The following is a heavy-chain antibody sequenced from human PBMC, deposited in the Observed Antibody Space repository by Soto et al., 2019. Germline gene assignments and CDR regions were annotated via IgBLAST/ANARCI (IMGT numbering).Heavy chain of an antibody. CDR1: GYTFTGYY. CDR3: ARGGYCTSTSCYKSNDY. CDR2: MNPNSGNT. J-gene: IGHJ4*02. V-gene: IGHV1-8*02. Sequence: ASVKVSCKASGYTFTGYYMHWVRQATGQGLEWMGWMNPNSGNTGYAQKFQGRVTMTRDTSISTAYMELSSLRSEDTAVYYCARGGYCTSTSCYKSNDYWGQGTLVTVSS. D-gene: IGHD2-2*01.